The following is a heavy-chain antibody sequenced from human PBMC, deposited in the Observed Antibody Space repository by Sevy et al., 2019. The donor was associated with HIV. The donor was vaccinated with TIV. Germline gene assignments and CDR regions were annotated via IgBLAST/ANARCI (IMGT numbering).Heavy chain of an antibody. CDR1: GFTFSKYW. CDR2: IKQDAGQK. D-gene: IGHD1-7*01. Sequence: GGSLRLSCVASGFTFSKYWMGWVRQAPGKGREWGANIKQDAGQKYYVVSVKGRFTISRDNAKNSLYLQMNSLRAEDTAVYFCARDDENYYFHYWGQGTLVTVSS. J-gene: IGHJ4*02. V-gene: IGHV3-7*01. CDR3: ARDDENYYFHY.